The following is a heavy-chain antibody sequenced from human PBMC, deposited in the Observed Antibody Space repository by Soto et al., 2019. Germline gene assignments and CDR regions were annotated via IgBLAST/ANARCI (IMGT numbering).Heavy chain of an antibody. CDR3: AALADCSGGSCCNFDY. J-gene: IGHJ4*02. CDR2: IIPILGIA. D-gene: IGHD2-15*01. CDR1: GGTFSSYT. Sequence: QVQLVHSGAGVKKPGSSVKVSCKASGGTFSSYTISWVRQAPGQGLEWMGRIIPILGIANYEQKFQGRVTITADNSTSTAYMELRSLRSEDTAVYYCAALADCSGGSCCNFDYWGQGTLVTVSS. V-gene: IGHV1-69*02.